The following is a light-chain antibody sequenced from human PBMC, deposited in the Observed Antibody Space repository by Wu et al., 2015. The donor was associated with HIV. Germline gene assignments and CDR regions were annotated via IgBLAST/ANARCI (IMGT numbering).Light chain of an antibody. CDR2: AAS. J-gene: IGKJ4*01. CDR3: QKYNRDPLT. CDR1: RALAA. V-gene: IGKV1-39*01. Sequence: DRVTITCGQVRALAAIKLVSAETRKAPKLLIYAASSLQSGVPSRFSGSGSGTDFTLTISSLQPEDVATYYCQKYNRDPLTFGGGTRVEIK.